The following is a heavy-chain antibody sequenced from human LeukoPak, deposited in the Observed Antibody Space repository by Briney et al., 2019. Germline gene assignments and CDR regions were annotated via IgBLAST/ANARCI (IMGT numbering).Heavy chain of an antibody. CDR1: GGSISSGDYY. V-gene: IGHV4-30-4*01. Sequence: SQTLSLTCTVSGGSISSGDYYWSWIRQPPGKGLEWIGYIYYSGSTYYNPSLKSRITISVDTSKNQFSLKLSSVTAADTAVYYCAKMHASGRYDDYWGQGTLVTVSS. J-gene: IGHJ4*02. D-gene: IGHD6-19*01. CDR3: AKMHASGRYDDY. CDR2: IYYSGST.